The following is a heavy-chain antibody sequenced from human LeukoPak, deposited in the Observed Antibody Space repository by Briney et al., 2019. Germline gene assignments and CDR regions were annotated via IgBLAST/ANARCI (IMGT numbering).Heavy chain of an antibody. CDR1: GGSITSGSYY. V-gene: IGHV4-61*02. CDR2: IYTSGST. Sequence: SETLSLTCTVSGGSITSGSYYWSWIRQPAGKGLEWIGRIYTSGSTNYNPSLKSRVTISVDTSKNPFSLKLSSVTAGDTAVYYCARSLVYDFWSGYFRGHMDVWGKGTTVTVSS. D-gene: IGHD3-3*01. J-gene: IGHJ6*03. CDR3: ARSLVYDFWSGYFRGHMDV.